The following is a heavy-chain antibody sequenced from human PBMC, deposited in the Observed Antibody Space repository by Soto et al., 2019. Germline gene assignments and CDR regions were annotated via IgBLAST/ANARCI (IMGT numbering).Heavy chain of an antibody. CDR3: ARKDYYGAGIYYFDH. J-gene: IGHJ4*02. Sequence: QVQLVQSGAEVKKPGASAKVSCKASGYTFTAYPMHWVRQAPGQRLEWMGWINVANGDTGYSQKFQGRVTVTRDTSASTVYMELSSLTSEDTAVYYCARKDYYGAGIYYFDHWGQGTLVTVSS. CDR1: GYTFTAYP. CDR2: INVANGDT. V-gene: IGHV1-3*01. D-gene: IGHD3-10*01.